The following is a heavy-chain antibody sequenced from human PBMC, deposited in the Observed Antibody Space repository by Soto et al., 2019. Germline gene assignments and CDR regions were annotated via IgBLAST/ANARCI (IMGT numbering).Heavy chain of an antibody. Sequence: PSETLSLTCTVSGGSISSGGYYWSWIRQHPGKGLEWIGYIYYSGSTYYNPSLKSRVTISVDTSKNQFSLKLSSVTAADTAVYYCARARGSGYSYGRAAFDIWGQGTMVTV. CDR3: ARARGSGYSYGRAAFDI. CDR2: IYYSGST. V-gene: IGHV4-31*03. J-gene: IGHJ3*02. D-gene: IGHD5-18*01. CDR1: GGSISSGGYY.